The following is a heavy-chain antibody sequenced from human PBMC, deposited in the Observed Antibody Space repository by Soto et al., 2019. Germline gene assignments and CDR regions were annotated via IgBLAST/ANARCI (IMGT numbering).Heavy chain of an antibody. CDR1: GFTFSGSA. J-gene: IGHJ4*02. D-gene: IGHD6-19*01. CDR3: TRGLSSGLDY. Sequence: EAQLVDSGGGLVQPGGSLKLSCAASGFTFSGSAMHWVRQASGKGLEWVGRIRSKANSYATAYAASVKGRFTISRDDSKNRANLQINCVKSEERAVYYCTRGLSSGLDYWGQGTLGTVSS. V-gene: IGHV3-73*02. CDR2: IRSKANSYAT.